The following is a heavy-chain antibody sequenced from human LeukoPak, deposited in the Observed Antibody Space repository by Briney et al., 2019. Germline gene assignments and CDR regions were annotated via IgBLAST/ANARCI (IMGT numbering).Heavy chain of an antibody. V-gene: IGHV3-74*01. CDR2: IKSDGST. J-gene: IGHJ1*01. CDR1: GFTFSSYS. Sequence: GGSLRLSCAASGFTFSSYSMIWVRQAPGKGLVWVSRIKSDGSTNYADSVKGRFTISRDNANNTLSLQMNSLRPEDTGVYYCAGAPSEIGGYYPEYFRHWGQGTLVTVSS. CDR3: AGAPSEIGGYYPEYFRH. D-gene: IGHD3-22*01.